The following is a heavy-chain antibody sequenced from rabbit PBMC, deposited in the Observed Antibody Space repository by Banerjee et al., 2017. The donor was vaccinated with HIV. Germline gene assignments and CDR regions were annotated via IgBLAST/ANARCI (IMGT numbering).Heavy chain of an antibody. V-gene: IGHV1S45*01. CDR1: GIDFNNYY. Sequence: QEQLEESGGDLVKPEGSLTLTCTASGIDFNNYYMCWVRQAPGKGLEWIGCIDSSSITWYASWVNGRFTISKTSSTTVTQQMTSLTAADTATYFCARDLAGVIGWNFNLWGPGTLVTVS. D-gene: IGHD4-1*01. CDR2: IDSSSIT. CDR3: ARDLAGVIGWNFNL. J-gene: IGHJ4*01.